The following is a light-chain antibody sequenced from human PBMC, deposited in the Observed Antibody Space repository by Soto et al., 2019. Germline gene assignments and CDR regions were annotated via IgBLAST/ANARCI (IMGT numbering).Light chain of an antibody. Sequence: EIVLTQSPGTLSLSPGERATLSCRASQSVSSSYLAWYQQKLGQAPRLLIYGASSRATGIPDRFSGSGSGTDFTLTFSRLEPEDFAVYYCQQYGSSRTFGQGTKVDIK. J-gene: IGKJ1*01. V-gene: IGKV3-20*01. CDR2: GAS. CDR1: QSVSSSY. CDR3: QQYGSSRT.